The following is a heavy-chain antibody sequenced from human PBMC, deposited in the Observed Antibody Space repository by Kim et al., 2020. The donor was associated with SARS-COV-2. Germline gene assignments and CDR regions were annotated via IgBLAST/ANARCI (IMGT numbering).Heavy chain of an antibody. D-gene: IGHD5-12*01. Sequence: GGSLRLSCAASGFTFSSYSMNWVRQALGKGLERVSYTSSSSSTIYYADSVKGRFTISRDNAKNSLYLQMNSLRDEDTAVYYCARVGEVDRVATIWDCGQGTLVTGSS. V-gene: IGHV3-48*02. J-gene: IGHJ4*02. CDR2: TSSSSSTI. CDR1: GFTFSSYS. CDR3: ARVGEVDRVATIWD.